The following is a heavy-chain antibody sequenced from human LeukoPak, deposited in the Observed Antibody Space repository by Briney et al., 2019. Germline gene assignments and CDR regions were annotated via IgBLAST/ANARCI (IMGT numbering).Heavy chain of an antibody. D-gene: IGHD6-13*01. J-gene: IGHJ5*02. CDR2: ISYDGSNK. V-gene: IGHV3-30-3*01. CDR1: GFTFSSYA. Sequence: GRSLRLSCAASGFTFSSYAMHWVRQAPGKGLEWVAVISYDGSNKYYADSVKGRFTTSRDNSKNTLYLQMNSLRAEDTAVYYCARDTDSSSWYGTLDPWGQGTLVTVSS. CDR3: ARDTDSSSWYGTLDP.